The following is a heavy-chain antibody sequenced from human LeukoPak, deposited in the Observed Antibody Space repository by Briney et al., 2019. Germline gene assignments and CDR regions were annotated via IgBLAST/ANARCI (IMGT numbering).Heavy chain of an antibody. CDR3: AREDCTIGAVCSSLLDH. CDR1: GLTFSSGW. D-gene: IGHD2-8*01. CDR2: INSDASTI. Sequence: GGSLRLSCAASGLTFSSGWMHWVRQVPGKGLVWVSRINSDASTINYADSVKGRFTISRDNAKNTLYLQMNNLRAEDTAVYYCAREDCTIGAVCSSLLDHWGRGTLVTVSS. J-gene: IGHJ4*02. V-gene: IGHV3-74*01.